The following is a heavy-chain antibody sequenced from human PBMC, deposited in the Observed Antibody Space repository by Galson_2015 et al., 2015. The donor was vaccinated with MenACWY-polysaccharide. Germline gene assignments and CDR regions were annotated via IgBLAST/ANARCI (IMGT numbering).Heavy chain of an antibody. Sequence: SVKVSCKASGGTFSSYAISWVRQAPGQGLEWMGGIIPIFGTANYAQKFQGRVTITADESTSTAYMELSSLRSEDTAVYYCARDRGRGGGYYQGYYYGMDVWGQGTTVTVSS. J-gene: IGHJ6*02. CDR1: GGTFSSYA. CDR2: IIPIFGTA. CDR3: ARDRGRGGGYYQGYYYGMDV. V-gene: IGHV1-69*13. D-gene: IGHD1-26*01.